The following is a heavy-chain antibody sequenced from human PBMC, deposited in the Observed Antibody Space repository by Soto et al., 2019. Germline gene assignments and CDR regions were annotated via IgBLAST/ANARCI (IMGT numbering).Heavy chain of an antibody. D-gene: IGHD4-17*01. V-gene: IGHV4-30-2*01. CDR3: AVDYGDYVGAFDI. CDR1: GGSISSGGYS. Sequence: PSETLSLTCAVSGGSISSGGYSWSWIRQPPGKGLEWIGYIYHSGSTYYNPSLKSRVTISVDRSKNQFSLKLSSVTAADTAVYYCAVDYGDYVGAFDIWGQGTMVTVSS. CDR2: IYHSGST. J-gene: IGHJ3*02.